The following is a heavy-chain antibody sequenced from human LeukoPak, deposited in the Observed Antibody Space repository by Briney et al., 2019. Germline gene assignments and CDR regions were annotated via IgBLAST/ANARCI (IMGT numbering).Heavy chain of an antibody. J-gene: IGHJ3*02. D-gene: IGHD3-16*01. Sequence: SETLSLTCTVSGGSISSYYWSRIRQPPGKGLEWIGYIYYSGSTNYNPSLKSRVTISVDTSKSQVSLKLSSVTAADTAMYYCARHWFGGDYAFDIWGQGTVVTVSS. CDR1: GGSISSYY. CDR3: ARHWFGGDYAFDI. CDR2: IYYSGST. V-gene: IGHV4-59*08.